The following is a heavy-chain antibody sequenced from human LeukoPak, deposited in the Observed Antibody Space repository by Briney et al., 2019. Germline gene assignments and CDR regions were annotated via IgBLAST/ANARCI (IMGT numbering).Heavy chain of an antibody. CDR3: ASVSTALPLPDYYGMDV. CDR2: IIPILGIA. CDR1: GGTFSSYT. Sequence: GASVKVSCKASGGTFSSYTISWVRQAPGQGLEWMGRIIPILGIANYAQKFHGRVTITADKSTSTAYMELSSLRSEDTAVYYCASVSTALPLPDYYGMDVWGQGTTVTVSS. D-gene: IGHD4-11*01. V-gene: IGHV1-69*02. J-gene: IGHJ6*02.